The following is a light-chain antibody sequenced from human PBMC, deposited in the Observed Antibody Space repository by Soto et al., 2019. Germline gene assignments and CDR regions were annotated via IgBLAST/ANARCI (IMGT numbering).Light chain of an antibody. V-gene: IGKV1-5*03. J-gene: IGKJ1*01. CDR2: NAS. CDR1: QYISSW. CDR3: QHYNSYPWT. Sequence: DIQMTQSPSTLSASVGARVTITCRASQYISSWVAWYQQKPGRAPKLLIHNASHLGSGVPSRFSGSGSGTEFTLTISSLQPGDFATYYCQHYNSYPWTFGQGTKVDIK.